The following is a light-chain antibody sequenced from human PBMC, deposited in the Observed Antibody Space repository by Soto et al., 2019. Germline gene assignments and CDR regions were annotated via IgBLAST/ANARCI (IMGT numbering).Light chain of an antibody. J-gene: IGLJ1*01. CDR1: NSDVDTFYF. V-gene: IGLV2-11*01. CDR3: CSHAGSYTYV. Sequence: QSVLTQPRSVSGSPGQSVTISCTGTNSDVDTFYFVSWYQQYPDKGPNLIIYDVTERPSGVPDRFSGSKSGNTASLTISGLQAEDEADYYCCSHAGSYTYVFGSGTKVTAL. CDR2: DVT.